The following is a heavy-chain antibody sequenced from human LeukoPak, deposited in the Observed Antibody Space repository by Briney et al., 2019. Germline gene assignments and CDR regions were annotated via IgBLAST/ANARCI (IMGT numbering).Heavy chain of an antibody. CDR1: GFTFSSYA. CDR2: ISYDGSNK. Sequence: PGGSLRLSCAASGFTFSSYAMHWVRQAPGKGLEWAAVISYDGSNKYYADSVKGRFTISRDNSKNTLYLQMNSLRAEDTAVYYCARGETVTNYYYYGMDVWGQGTTVTVSS. CDR3: ARGETVTNYYYYGMDV. J-gene: IGHJ6*02. V-gene: IGHV3-30-3*01. D-gene: IGHD4-11*01.